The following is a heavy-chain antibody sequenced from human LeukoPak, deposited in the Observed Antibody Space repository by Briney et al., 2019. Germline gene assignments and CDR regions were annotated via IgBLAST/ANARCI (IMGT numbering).Heavy chain of an antibody. CDR3: ARKGAVIPGRTQDAFDI. D-gene: IGHD2-21*01. Sequence: GGSLRLSCAVSGFAFGSEAMSWVRQAPGKGLEWVANIKQDGGEKYYMDSVKGRFTISRDNAKNSLYLQMNSLRAEDTAVYYCARKGAVIPGRTQDAFDIWGQGTLVTVSS. CDR2: IKQDGGEK. J-gene: IGHJ3*02. V-gene: IGHV3-7*01. CDR1: GFAFGSEA.